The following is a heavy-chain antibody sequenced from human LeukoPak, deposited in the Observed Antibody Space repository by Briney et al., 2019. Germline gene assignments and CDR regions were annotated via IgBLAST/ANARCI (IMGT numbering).Heavy chain of an antibody. CDR1: GFTFSSYA. V-gene: IGHV3-30-3*02. CDR3: AKRGGYSFSAFDI. D-gene: IGHD5-12*01. J-gene: IGHJ3*02. Sequence: PGGSLRLSCAASGFTFSSYAMHWVRQAPGKGLEWVAVISYDGSNKYYADSVKGRFTISRDNSKNTLYLQMNSLRAEDTAVYYCAKRGGYSFSAFDIWGQGTMVTVSS. CDR2: ISYDGSNK.